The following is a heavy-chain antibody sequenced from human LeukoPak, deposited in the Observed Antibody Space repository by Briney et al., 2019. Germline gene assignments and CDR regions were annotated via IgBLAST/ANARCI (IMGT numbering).Heavy chain of an antibody. CDR3: ARGAYYYDSSGPFY. D-gene: IGHD3-22*01. V-gene: IGHV1-69*13. J-gene: IGHJ4*02. Sequence: SVKVSCKASGGTFISYAISWVRQAPGQGLEWMGGIIPIFGTANYAQKFQGRVTITADESTSTAYMELSSLRSEDTAVYYCARGAYYYDSSGPFYWGQGTLVTVSS. CDR2: IIPIFGTA. CDR1: GGTFISYA.